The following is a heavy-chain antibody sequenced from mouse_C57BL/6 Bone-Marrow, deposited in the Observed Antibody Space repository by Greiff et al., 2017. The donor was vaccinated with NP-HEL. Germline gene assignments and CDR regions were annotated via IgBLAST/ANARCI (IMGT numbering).Heavy chain of an antibody. CDR2: ISSGGSYT. CDR1: GFTFSSYG. CDR3: ERRCHRAFAY. Sequence: EVQRVESGGDLVKPGGSLKLSCAASGFTFSSYGMSWVRQTPDKRLEWVATISSGGSYTYYPDSVKGRFTISKDNAKNTLYLQMSSLKSEDTAMYYCERRCHRAFAYWGQGTLVTVSA. D-gene: IGHD6-1*01. V-gene: IGHV5-6*01. J-gene: IGHJ3*01.